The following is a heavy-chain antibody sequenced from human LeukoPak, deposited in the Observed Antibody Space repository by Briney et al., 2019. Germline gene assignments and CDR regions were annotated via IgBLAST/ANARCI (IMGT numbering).Heavy chain of an antibody. D-gene: IGHD3-10*02. CDR1: GFTFNNYG. Sequence: GGTLRLSCAASGFTFNNYGMSWVRQAPGKGLEWVSGISGSGGSTYYADSVKGRFTISRDNAKNSLYLQMNSLRVEDTAVYYCAELGITMIGGVWGKGTTVTISS. V-gene: IGHV3-23*01. CDR3: AELGITMIGGV. J-gene: IGHJ6*04. CDR2: ISGSGGST.